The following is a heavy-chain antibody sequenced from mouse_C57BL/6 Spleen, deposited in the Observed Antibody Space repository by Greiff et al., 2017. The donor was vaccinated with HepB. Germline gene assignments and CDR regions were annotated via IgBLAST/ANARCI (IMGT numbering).Heavy chain of an antibody. Sequence: EVKLMESGGGLVKPGGSLKLSCAASGFTFSDYGMHWVRQAPEKGLEWVAYISSGSSTIYYADTVKGRFTISRDNAKNTLFLQMTSLRSEDTAMYYCAREVTSYYYAMDYWGQGTSVTVSS. D-gene: IGHD2-2*01. V-gene: IGHV5-17*01. CDR2: ISSGSSTI. CDR3: AREVTSYYYAMDY. J-gene: IGHJ4*01. CDR1: GFTFSDYG.